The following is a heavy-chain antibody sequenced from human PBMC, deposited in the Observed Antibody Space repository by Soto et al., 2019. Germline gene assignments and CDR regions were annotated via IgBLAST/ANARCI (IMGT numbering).Heavy chain of an antibody. V-gene: IGHV3-30*03. Sequence: QVHLVESGGGGVQPGRSKRLSCVVSGFTFNDYAIHWVRQAPGKGLEWVAVISFDGNNKFYADSVKGRFTISRDRSKTTAYLQMNNLRAEDTAVYYCARDHWDCSGGGCNPHQLNFSAMDVWGQGATVTVSS. CDR3: ARDHWDCSGGGCNPHQLNFSAMDV. D-gene: IGHD2-15*01. CDR2: ISFDGNNK. J-gene: IGHJ6*02. CDR1: GFTFNDYA.